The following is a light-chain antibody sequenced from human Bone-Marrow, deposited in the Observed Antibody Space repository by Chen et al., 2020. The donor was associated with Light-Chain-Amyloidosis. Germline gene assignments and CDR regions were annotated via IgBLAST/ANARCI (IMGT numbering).Light chain of an antibody. CDR1: QSVSSSS. CDR3: QEYGSSPST. CDR2: RVS. V-gene: IGKV3-20*01. J-gene: IGKJ4*01. Sequence: EIVLTQSPGTLSLSPGERATLSCRASQSVSSSSVAWYQQKFGQAPKLLLYRVSNRATGIPDRFSVSGSVTDFTLTISRLEPEDFAVYYCQEYGSSPSTFGGGTKVEIK.